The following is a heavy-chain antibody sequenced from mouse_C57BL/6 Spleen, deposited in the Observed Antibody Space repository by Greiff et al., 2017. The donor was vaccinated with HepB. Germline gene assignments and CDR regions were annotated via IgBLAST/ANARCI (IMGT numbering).Heavy chain of an antibody. CDR3: ARDSYGSSSDY. CDR1: GFTFSSYA. D-gene: IGHD1-1*01. Sequence: EVKLVESGGGLVKPGGSLKLSCAASGFTFSSYAMSWVRQTPEKRLEWVATISDGGSYTYYPDNVKGRFTISRDNAKNNLYLQMSHLKSEDTAMYYCARDSYGSSSDYWGQGTTLTVSS. V-gene: IGHV5-4*01. J-gene: IGHJ2*01. CDR2: ISDGGSYT.